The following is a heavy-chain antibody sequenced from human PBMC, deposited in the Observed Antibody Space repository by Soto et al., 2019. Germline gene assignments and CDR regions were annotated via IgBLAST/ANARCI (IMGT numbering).Heavy chain of an antibody. V-gene: IGHV4-34*01. CDR1: GGSFSGYY. D-gene: IGHD3-10*01. J-gene: IGHJ4*02. CDR3: ARAPGGFTMVRGVSAY. Sequence: PSETLSLTCAVYGGSFSGYYWSWIRQPPGKGLEWIGEINHSGSTNYNPSLKSRVTISVDTSKNQFSLKLSSVTAADTAVYYCARAPGGFTMVRGVSAYWGQGTLVTVSS. CDR2: INHSGST.